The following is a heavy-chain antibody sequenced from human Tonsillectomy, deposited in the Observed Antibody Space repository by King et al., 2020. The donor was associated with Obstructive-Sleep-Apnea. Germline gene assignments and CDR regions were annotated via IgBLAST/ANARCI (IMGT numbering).Heavy chain of an antibody. CDR2: IYYSGST. V-gene: IGHV4-39*07. CDR3: ARDALPPYYGDYTDAFDI. Sequence: QLQESGPGLVKPSETLSLTCTVSGGSISSSSYYWGWIRQPPGKGLEWIGSIYYSGSTYYNPSLKSRVTISVDTSKNQFSLKLSSVTAADTAVYYCARDALPPYYGDYTDAFDIWGQGTMVTVSS. J-gene: IGHJ3*02. CDR1: GGSISSSSYY. D-gene: IGHD4-17*01.